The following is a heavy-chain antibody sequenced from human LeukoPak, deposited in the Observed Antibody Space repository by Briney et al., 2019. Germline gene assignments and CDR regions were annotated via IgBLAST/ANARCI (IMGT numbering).Heavy chain of an antibody. V-gene: IGHV3-30*01. J-gene: IGHJ6*03. CDR1: GFIFSNFA. Sequence: GGSLRLSCAASGFIFSNFAMHWVRQAPGKGLEWVALISFDGSLTYYADSMNGRFTISRDNSRNVLYLQMTSLRGDDSAVYYCAREEQELVRDYYYYMDVWGKGTTVTVSS. CDR2: ISFDGSLT. CDR3: AREEQELVRDYYYYMDV. D-gene: IGHD1-26*01.